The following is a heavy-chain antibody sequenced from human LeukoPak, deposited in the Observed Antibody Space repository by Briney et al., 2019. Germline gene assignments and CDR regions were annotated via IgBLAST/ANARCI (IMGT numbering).Heavy chain of an antibody. Sequence: ASVKVSCKTSRYTFSPLYMHSVAQAPGQQPEWVGWINPNSAGSEYRPKLPARVNFTSHTTSTTIYTAVRSLQSDDTAGQYSAIDMTDGMWVRGTSFDLWGQGTLVTVSS. CDR1: RYTFSPLY. J-gene: IGHJ4*02. CDR2: INPNSAGS. V-gene: IGHV1-2*02. D-gene: IGHD1-7*01. CDR3: AIDMTDGMWVRGTSFDL.